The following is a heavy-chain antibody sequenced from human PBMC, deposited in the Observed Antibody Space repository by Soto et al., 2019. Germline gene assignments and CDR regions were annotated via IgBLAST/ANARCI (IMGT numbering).Heavy chain of an antibody. CDR3: ARDCSGGSCYPQSDDAFDI. D-gene: IGHD2-15*01. CDR1: GFTFSSYG. J-gene: IGHJ3*02. Sequence: SLRLSCAASGFTFSSYGMHWVRQAPGKGLEWVAVIWYDGSNKYYADSVKGRFTISRDNSKNTLYLQMNSLRAEDTAVYYCARDCSGGSCYPQSDDAFDIWGQGTMVTVSS. CDR2: IWYDGSNK. V-gene: IGHV3-33*01.